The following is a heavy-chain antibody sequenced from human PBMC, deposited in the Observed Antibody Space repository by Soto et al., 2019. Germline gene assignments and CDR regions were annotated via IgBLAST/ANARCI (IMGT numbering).Heavy chain of an antibody. J-gene: IGHJ5*02. V-gene: IGHV4-34*01. CDR2: INHSGST. CDR1: GGSFSGYY. CDR3: ARRLSIAVVVAANMPAYNWFDP. D-gene: IGHD2-15*01. Sequence: SETLSLTCAVYGGSFSGYYWSWIRQPPGKGLEWIGEINHSGSTNYNPSLKSRVTISVDTSKNQFSLKLSSVTAADTAVYYCARRLSIAVVVAANMPAYNWFDPWGQG.